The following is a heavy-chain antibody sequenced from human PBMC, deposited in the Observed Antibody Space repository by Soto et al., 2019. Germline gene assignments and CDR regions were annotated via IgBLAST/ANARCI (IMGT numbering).Heavy chain of an antibody. Sequence: SETLSLTCTVSGGSISSYYWSWIRQPPGKGLEWIGYIYYSGSTNYNPSLKSRVTISVDTSKNQFSLKLSSVTAADTAVYYCARGVRVVILYYYYGMDVWGQGTTVTVSS. CDR2: IYYSGST. CDR3: ARGVRVVILYYYYGMDV. D-gene: IGHD3-3*01. J-gene: IGHJ6*02. CDR1: GGSISSYY. V-gene: IGHV4-59*12.